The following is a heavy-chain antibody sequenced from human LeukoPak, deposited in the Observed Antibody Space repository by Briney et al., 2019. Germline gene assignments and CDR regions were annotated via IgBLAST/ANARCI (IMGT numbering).Heavy chain of an antibody. CDR2: INPNSGGT. Sequence: ASVKVSCKASGYTFTGYYMHWVRQAPGQGLEWMGWINPNSGGTNYAQKFQGRVTMTRDTSISTAYMELSRLRSDDTAVYYCARAAATYYYDSSGYRSDLWGRGTLVTVSS. V-gene: IGHV1-2*02. CDR3: ARAAATYYYDSSGYRSDL. D-gene: IGHD3-22*01. J-gene: IGHJ2*01. CDR1: GYTFTGYY.